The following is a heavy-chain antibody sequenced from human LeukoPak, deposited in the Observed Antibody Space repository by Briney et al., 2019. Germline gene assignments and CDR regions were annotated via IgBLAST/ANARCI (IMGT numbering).Heavy chain of an antibody. J-gene: IGHJ4*02. CDR2: IYPGDSDT. Sequence: GESLKIPCKGSGYSFTSYWIGWVRQMPGKGLEWMGIIYPGDSDTRYSPSFQGQVTISADKSISTAYLQWSSLKASDTAMYYFASRVGCSGGSCYPYYFDYWGQGTLVTVSS. CDR1: GYSFTSYW. D-gene: IGHD2-15*01. V-gene: IGHV5-51*01. CDR3: ASRVGCSGGSCYPYYFDY.